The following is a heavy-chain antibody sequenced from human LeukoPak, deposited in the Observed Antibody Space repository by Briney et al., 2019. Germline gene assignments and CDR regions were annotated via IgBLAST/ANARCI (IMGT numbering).Heavy chain of an antibody. Sequence: SETLSLTCTVSGGSISSYYWGWIRQPAGKGLEWIGRIYTSGSTNYNPSLKSRVTMSVDTSKNQFSLKLSSVTAADTAVYYCAREGGRNYYDSSGYQFPIYYFDYWGQGTLVTVSS. CDR3: AREGGRNYYDSSGYQFPIYYFDY. D-gene: IGHD3-22*01. CDR2: IYTSGST. V-gene: IGHV4-4*07. J-gene: IGHJ4*02. CDR1: GGSISSYY.